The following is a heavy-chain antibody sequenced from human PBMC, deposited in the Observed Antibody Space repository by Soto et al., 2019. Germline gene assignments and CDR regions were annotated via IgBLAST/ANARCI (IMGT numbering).Heavy chain of an antibody. D-gene: IGHD3-10*01. CDR3: AREGIYYGSGSPLDYYYYMDV. Sequence: SETLSLTCTVSGGSISSYYWSWIRQPPGKGLEWIGYIYYSGSTNYNPSLKSRVTISVDTSKNQFSLKLSSVTAADTAVYYCAREGIYYGSGSPLDYYYYMDVWGKGTTVTVSS. CDR1: GGSISSYY. CDR2: IYYSGST. J-gene: IGHJ6*03. V-gene: IGHV4-59*01.